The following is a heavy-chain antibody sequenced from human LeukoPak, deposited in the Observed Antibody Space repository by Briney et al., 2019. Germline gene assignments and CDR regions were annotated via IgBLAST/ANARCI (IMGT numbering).Heavy chain of an antibody. CDR1: GDSISGYY. CDR3: VRGGYYDSSGYSYYYGMDV. V-gene: IGHV4-59*01. CDR2: IYYSGST. J-gene: IGHJ6*02. Sequence: SETLSLTCTVSGDSISGYYWSWIRQPPGKGLEWIGYIYYSGSTNYNPSLKSRVTISVDTSKNQFSLKLSSVTAADTAVYYCVRGGYYDSSGYSYYYGMDVWGQGTTVTASS. D-gene: IGHD3-22*01.